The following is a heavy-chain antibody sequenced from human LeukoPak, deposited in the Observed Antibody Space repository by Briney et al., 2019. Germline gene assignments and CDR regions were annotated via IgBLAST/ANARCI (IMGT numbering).Heavy chain of an antibody. CDR1: GFTFSSYA. D-gene: IGHD4-17*01. J-gene: IGHJ4*02. Sequence: GGSLRLSCAASGFTFSSYAMSWVRQAPGKGLEWVSGISGSGDNTYYADSVKGRFTISRDNSKNTLYVQVNSLGTEDTAAYYCAKWWWQITVTTYDYWGQGTLVTVSS. V-gene: IGHV3-23*01. CDR3: AKWWWQITVTTYDY. CDR2: ISGSGDNT.